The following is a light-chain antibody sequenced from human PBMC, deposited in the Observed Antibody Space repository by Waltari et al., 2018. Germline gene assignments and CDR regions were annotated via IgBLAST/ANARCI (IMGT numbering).Light chain of an antibody. CDR3: ETWDTAIHV. J-gene: IGLJ3*02. CDR1: SGHSTFA. CDR2: LNSDGSH. Sequence: QLVVTQSPSASAPLGASVKLTSTLTSGHSTFAIAWHQQQPGKGPRYLMSLNSDGSHSRGDGIPDRFSGSSSGAERYLTISSLESEDEADYYCETWDTAIHVFGGGTKLTVI. V-gene: IGLV4-69*01.